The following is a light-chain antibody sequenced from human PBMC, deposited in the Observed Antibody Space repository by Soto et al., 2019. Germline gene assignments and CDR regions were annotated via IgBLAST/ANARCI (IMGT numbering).Light chain of an antibody. CDR2: DAS. CDR3: QQRYNWLT. Sequence: EIVLTQSPATLSLSLGERVTLSCRASQSVYNYLAWYQQKRGQAPRLLIYDASNRATGIPVRFRGSGSGTDFTLTISSLEPEDFAVYYCQQRYNWLTFGGGTEVQIK. J-gene: IGKJ4*01. CDR1: QSVYNY. V-gene: IGKV3-11*01.